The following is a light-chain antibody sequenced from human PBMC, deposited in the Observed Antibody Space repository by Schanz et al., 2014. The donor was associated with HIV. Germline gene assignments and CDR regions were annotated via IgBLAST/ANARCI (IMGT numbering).Light chain of an antibody. CDR3: SSYTVSGARGVI. CDR1: SSDVGTYNY. J-gene: IGLJ1*01. V-gene: IGLV2-14*01. Sequence: QSALTQPASVSGSPGQSITISCTGTSSDVGTYNYVSWYQQHPGKAPKLMIYDVSNRPSGVSNRFSASKSGNTAFLTISGLQAEDEADYYCSSYTVSGARGVIVGTGTKLTV. CDR2: DVS.